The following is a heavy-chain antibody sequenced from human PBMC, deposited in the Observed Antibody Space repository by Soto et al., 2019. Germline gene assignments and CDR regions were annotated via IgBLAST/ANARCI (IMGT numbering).Heavy chain of an antibody. J-gene: IGHJ3*02. CDR2: IWYDGSNK. D-gene: IGHD2-15*01. Sequence: LRLSCAASGFTFSSYGMHWVRQAPGKGLEWVAVIWYDGSNKYYADSVKGRFTISRDNSKNTLYLQMNSLRAEDTAVYYCARGGGGGSYDAFDIWGQGTMVTVSS. CDR3: ARGGGGGSYDAFDI. CDR1: GFTFSSYG. V-gene: IGHV3-33*01.